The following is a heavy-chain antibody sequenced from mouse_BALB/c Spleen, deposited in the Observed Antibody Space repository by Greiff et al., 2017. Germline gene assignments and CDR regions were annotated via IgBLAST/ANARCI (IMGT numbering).Heavy chain of an antibody. V-gene: IGHV5-15*02. Sequence: EVKVEESGGGLVQPGGSRKLSCAASGFTFSDYGMAWVRQAPGKGPEWVAFISNLAYSIYYADTVTGRFTISRENAKNTLYLEMSRLRSEDTAMYYCARDQSCGSSYYAMDYWGQGTSVTVSS. D-gene: IGHD1-1*01. CDR1: GFTFSDYG. CDR2: ISNLAYSI. CDR3: ARDQSCGSSYYAMDY. J-gene: IGHJ4*01.